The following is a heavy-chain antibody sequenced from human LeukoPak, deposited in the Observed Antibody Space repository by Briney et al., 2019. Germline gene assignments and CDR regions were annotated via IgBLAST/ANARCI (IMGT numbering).Heavy chain of an antibody. J-gene: IGHJ4*02. Sequence: SETLSLTCTDSGGSISSSSYYWGWIRQPPGKGLEWIGSIYYSGSTNYNPSLKSRVTISVDTSKNQFSLKLSSVTAADTAVYYCARQERLTTPYFDYWGQGTLVTVSS. CDR1: GGSISSSSYY. D-gene: IGHD1-1*01. CDR3: ARQERLTTPYFDY. V-gene: IGHV4-39*07. CDR2: IYYSGST.